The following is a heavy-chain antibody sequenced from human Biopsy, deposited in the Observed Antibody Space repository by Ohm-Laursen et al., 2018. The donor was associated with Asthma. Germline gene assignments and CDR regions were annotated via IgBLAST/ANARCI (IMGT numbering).Heavy chain of an antibody. V-gene: IGHV1-69*13. CDR2: INSVFGIT. CDR1: GGTFNTYV. D-gene: IGHD2-2*01. CDR3: ARKAGSCISRTCYSLDF. J-gene: IGHJ4*02. Sequence: GASLKVSCKSLGGTFNTYVIGWVRQAPGQGLEWMGGINSVFGITTYPQKFQDRVTITADDSTSTVYMELSSLRSEDTAVYYCARKAGSCISRTCYSLDFWGQGTLVTVSS.